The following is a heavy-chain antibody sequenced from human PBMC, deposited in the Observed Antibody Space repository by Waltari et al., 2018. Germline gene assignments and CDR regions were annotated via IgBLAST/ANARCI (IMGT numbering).Heavy chain of an antibody. D-gene: IGHD6-13*01. J-gene: IGHJ4*02. CDR1: GGSIRGYY. Sequence: QVQLQESGPGLVKPSETLSLTCSVSGGSIRGYYWSWIRQPAGKGLEWIGYIYYSGRSKYNPSTKDRVTIAVDTFKNQLDLKLSTVNVENTAVYYCEREAEGQMVHSSWGQGTLVTVSS. V-gene: IGHV4-59*01. CDR2: IYYSGRS. CDR3: EREAEGQMVHSS.